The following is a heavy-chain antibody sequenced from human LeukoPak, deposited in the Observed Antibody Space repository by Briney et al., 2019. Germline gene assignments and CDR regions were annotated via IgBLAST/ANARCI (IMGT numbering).Heavy chain of an antibody. J-gene: IGHJ4*02. D-gene: IGHD3-10*01. V-gene: IGHV4-59*10. Sequence: SETVSLTCAVSGGPISSYYWSWIRQPAGKGLEWIGRIYSSGSTNYNPSLRSRVTMSVDTSKNQFSLNLNSVTAADTAVYYCAKYVSGHYFDYWGQGMLVTVSS. CDR1: GGPISSYY. CDR3: AKYVSGHYFDY. CDR2: IYSSGST.